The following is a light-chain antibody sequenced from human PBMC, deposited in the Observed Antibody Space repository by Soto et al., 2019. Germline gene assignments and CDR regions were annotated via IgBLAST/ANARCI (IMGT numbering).Light chain of an antibody. CDR1: ESVSRNY. J-gene: IGKJ1*01. V-gene: IGKV3-20*01. CDR2: AAS. Sequence: EIVLTQSPGTLSSSPGERATLSCRASESVSRNYLAWYQQRPGQAPRLLIYAASNRARGIPDRFGGSGSGTDFSLPVSRLEPEDFSVYYFQRYGSAPWTFGQGTKV. CDR3: QRYGSAPWT.